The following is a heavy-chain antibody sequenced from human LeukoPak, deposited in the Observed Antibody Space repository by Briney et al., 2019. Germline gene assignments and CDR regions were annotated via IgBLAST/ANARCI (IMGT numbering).Heavy chain of an antibody. J-gene: IGHJ5*02. Sequence: ASVKVSCKASGYTFTGYYMLWVRQAPGQGLEWMGRINPNSGGTNYAQKFQGRVTMTRDTSISTAYMELSRLRSDDTAVYYCARDDALPLDPDHDGDYFSWGQGTLVTVSS. CDR2: INPNSGGT. V-gene: IGHV1-2*06. CDR3: ARDDALPLDPDHDGDYFS. D-gene: IGHD4-17*01. CDR1: GYTFTGYY.